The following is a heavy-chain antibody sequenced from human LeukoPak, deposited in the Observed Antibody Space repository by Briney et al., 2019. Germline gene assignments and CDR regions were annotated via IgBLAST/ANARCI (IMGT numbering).Heavy chain of an antibody. J-gene: IGHJ6*02. Sequence: GGSLRLSCAASGFTFSSYGMHWVRQAPGKGLEWVALISYDGSNKYYADSVKGRFTISRDNAKDSLYLQMNSLRAEDTALYYCAKDIGTAAAGTIFGYYGMDVWGQGTTVTVSS. CDR1: GFTFSSYG. CDR3: AKDIGTAAAGTIFGYYGMDV. D-gene: IGHD6-13*01. V-gene: IGHV3-30*18. CDR2: ISYDGSNK.